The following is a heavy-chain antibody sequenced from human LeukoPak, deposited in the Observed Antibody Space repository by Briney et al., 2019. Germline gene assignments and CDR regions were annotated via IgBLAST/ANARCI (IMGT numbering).Heavy chain of an antibody. CDR1: GGTFSSYA. CDR2: IISIFGTA. V-gene: IGHV1-69*05. D-gene: IGHD2-2*01. CDR3: ARDVGVVVPAAMRGYNWFDP. Sequence: ASVKVPCKASGGTFSSYAISWVRQAPGQGLEWMGRIISIFGTANYAQKFQGRVTITTDESTSTAYMELSSLRSEDTAVYYCARDVGVVVPAAMRGYNWFDPWGQGTLVTVSS. J-gene: IGHJ5*02.